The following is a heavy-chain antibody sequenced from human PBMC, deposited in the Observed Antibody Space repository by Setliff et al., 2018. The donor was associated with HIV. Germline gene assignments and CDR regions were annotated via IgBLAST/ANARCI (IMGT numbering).Heavy chain of an antibody. J-gene: IGHJ4*02. V-gene: IGHV1-69*06. Sequence: SVKVSCKASGYRFNTYGIAWVPQAPGQGREWIGGIIPIFGTSNYAQKFQGRLTITADKSTSTAYMELSSLRSEDTAVYYCAKDQPRNDETSPRHRFDYWGQGTLVTVPQ. CDR1: GYRFNTYG. CDR2: IIPIFGTS. D-gene: IGHD1-1*01. CDR3: AKDQPRNDETSPRHRFDY.